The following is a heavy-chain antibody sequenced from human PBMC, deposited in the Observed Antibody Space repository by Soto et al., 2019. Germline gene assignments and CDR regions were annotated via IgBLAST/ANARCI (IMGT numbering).Heavy chain of an antibody. V-gene: IGHV3-48*03. CDR1: GFTFSSYE. CDR2: ISSSGSTI. D-gene: IGHD2-15*01. CDR3: ARDSRCSGGSCYSDDAFDI. Sequence: GGSLRLSCAASGFTFSSYEMNWVRQAPGKGLEWVSYISSSGSTIYYADSVKGRFTISRDNAKNSLYLQMNSLRAEDTAVYYFARDSRCSGGSCYSDDAFDIWGQGTMVTVSS. J-gene: IGHJ3*02.